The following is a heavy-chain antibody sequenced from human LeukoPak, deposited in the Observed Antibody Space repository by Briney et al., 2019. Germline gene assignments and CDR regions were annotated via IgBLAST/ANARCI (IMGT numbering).Heavy chain of an antibody. J-gene: IGHJ6*03. CDR2: MNPNTGNT. Sequence: ASMKVSCKASGYSFTTFDINWVRQATGQGRKWMGWMNPNTGNTGFAGKFQGRVTITGSTSISTVYMELTSLTSDDTAVYYCARGPLTGEHYHYYMDVWGTGTTITVSS. D-gene: IGHD7-27*01. V-gene: IGHV1-8*03. CDR3: ARGPLTGEHYHYYMDV. CDR1: GYSFTTFD.